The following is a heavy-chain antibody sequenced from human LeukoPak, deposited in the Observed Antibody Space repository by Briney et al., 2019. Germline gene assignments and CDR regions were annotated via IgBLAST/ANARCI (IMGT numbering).Heavy chain of an antibody. V-gene: IGHV4-4*02. D-gene: IGHD6-19*01. Sequence: SETLSLTCAVSGDXITSTNCWTWVRQPPGKGMGWIGEIYHSGSTNYNPSLKSRVTISLDRSRNQFSLRLNSVTAADTAVYYCARGGNSAWYFDYWGQGTLVTVSS. CDR1: GDXITSTNC. CDR3: ARGGNSAWYFDY. CDR2: IYHSGST. J-gene: IGHJ4*02.